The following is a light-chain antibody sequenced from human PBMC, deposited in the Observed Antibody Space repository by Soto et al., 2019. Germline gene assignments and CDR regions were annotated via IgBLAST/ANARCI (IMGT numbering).Light chain of an antibody. CDR3: QQYNSYS. Sequence: DIQMAQSPSSLSASVGDRVTITCRAGQNIAKYLNWYQQKPGKAPKLLIYAASTLQSGVPSRFSGSGSGTEFTLTISSLQPDDFATYYCQQYNSYSFGQGTKVDI. CDR2: AAS. J-gene: IGKJ1*01. V-gene: IGKV1-5*01. CDR1: QNIAKY.